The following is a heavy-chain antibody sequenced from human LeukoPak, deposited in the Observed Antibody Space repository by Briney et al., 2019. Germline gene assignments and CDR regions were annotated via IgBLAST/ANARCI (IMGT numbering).Heavy chain of an antibody. CDR1: GFTFDDYA. V-gene: IGHV3-9*03. Sequence: PGGSLRLSCAASGFTFDDYAMHWVRQAPGKGLEWVSGISWNSGSIGYADSVKGRFTISRDNAKNSLYLQMNSLRAEDMALYYCAKGLYSSSFPVDYWGQGTLVAVSS. J-gene: IGHJ4*02. CDR3: AKGLYSSSFPVDY. D-gene: IGHD6-6*01. CDR2: ISWNSGSI.